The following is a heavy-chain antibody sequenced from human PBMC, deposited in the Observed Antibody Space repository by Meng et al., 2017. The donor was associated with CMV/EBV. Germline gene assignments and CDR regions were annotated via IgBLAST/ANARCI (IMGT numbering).Heavy chain of an antibody. V-gene: IGHV3-74*01. D-gene: IGHD2-2*01. Sequence: GESLKISCAASGFTFSSYWMHWVRQAPGKGLVWVSRINSDGSSTSYADSVKGRFTISRDNAKNTLYLQMNSLRAEDTAVYYCAGRQYRLLLNWGQGTLVTVSS. J-gene: IGHJ4*02. CDR2: INSDGSST. CDR3: AGRQYRLLLN. CDR1: GFTFSSYW.